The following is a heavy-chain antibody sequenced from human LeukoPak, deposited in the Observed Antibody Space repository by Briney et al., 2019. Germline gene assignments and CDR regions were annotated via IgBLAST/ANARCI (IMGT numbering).Heavy chain of an antibody. Sequence: GGPLRLSCAVSGFTFGDYGMTWVRQAPGKGLEWVSSISSSRSYIYYANSGEGRFPIFRDNAKNSLYLQMNSLGGEDPAGYYCAGVDGSYYHLEHWGQGTLVTVSS. CDR1: GFTFGDYG. CDR3: AGVDGSYYHLEH. CDR2: ISSSRSYI. V-gene: IGHV3-21*01. D-gene: IGHD1-26*01. J-gene: IGHJ1*01.